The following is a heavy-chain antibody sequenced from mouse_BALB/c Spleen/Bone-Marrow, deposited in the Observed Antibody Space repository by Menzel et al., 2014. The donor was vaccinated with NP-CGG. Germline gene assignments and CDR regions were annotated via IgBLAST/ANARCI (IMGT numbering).Heavy chain of an antibody. D-gene: IGHD2-1*01. V-gene: IGHV1S81*02. CDR2: INPSNGGT. CDR3: TRSGNYVFAY. Sequence: VKLVDSGAELVKPGASVRLSCKASGYTFTNYYMYWVKQGPGQGLEWIGEINPSNGGTNFNEKFKSKATLTVDKSSNTTYMQLSSLTSEDSAVYYCTRSGNYVFAYWGQGTLVTVSA. CDR1: GYTFTNYY. J-gene: IGHJ3*01.